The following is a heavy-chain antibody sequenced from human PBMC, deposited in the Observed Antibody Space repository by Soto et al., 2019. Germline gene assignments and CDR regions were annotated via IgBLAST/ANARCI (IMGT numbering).Heavy chain of an antibody. CDR2: ISGSGGST. CDR3: AKDTHEPTSESALDY. J-gene: IGHJ4*02. CDR1: GFTFSSYA. V-gene: IGHV3-23*01. Sequence: PGGSLSLSCAASGFTFSSYAMSWVRQAPGKGLEWVSAISGSGGSTYYADSVKGRFTISRDNSKNTLYLQMNSLRAEDTAVYYCAKDTHEPTSESALDYWGQGTLVTVSS.